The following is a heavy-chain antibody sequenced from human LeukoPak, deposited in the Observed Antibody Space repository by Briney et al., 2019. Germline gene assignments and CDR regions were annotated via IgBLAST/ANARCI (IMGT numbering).Heavy chain of an antibody. J-gene: IGHJ4*02. V-gene: IGHV1-2*02. CDR1: GYTFTDCY. Sequence: ASVKVSCKASGYTFTDCYIHWVRQAPGQGLEWLGWVNPNSGGTNYAQKFQGRVTMTRDTSISTAYMELSRLRSDDTAVYYCARLGPVDYWGQGTLVTVSS. CDR2: VNPNSGGT. CDR3: ARLGPVDY.